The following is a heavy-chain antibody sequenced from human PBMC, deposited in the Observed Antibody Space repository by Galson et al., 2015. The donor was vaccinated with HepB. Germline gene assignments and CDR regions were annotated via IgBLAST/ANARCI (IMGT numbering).Heavy chain of an antibody. D-gene: IGHD3-9*01. Sequence: PALVKPTQPLTLPCTFSGLSLSTSGMCVSWLRQPPGKALEWLARIDWDDEKDHRTPLKTRLTISKDTSKNQVVLTMTNMDPVDTATYYCARIHYDILTGYSDYFYGMDVWGQGTTVTVSS. CDR3: ARIHYDILTGYSDYFYGMDV. CDR2: IDWDDEK. V-gene: IGHV2-70*11. CDR1: GLSLSTSGMC. J-gene: IGHJ6*02.